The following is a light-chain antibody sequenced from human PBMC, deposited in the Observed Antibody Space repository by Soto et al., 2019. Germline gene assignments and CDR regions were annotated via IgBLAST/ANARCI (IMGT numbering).Light chain of an antibody. J-gene: IGKJ1*01. Sequence: EIMMTQSPATLSVSPGERATLSCRASQRVSSNLAWYQQKPGQAPRLLIYGASTRATGIPARFSGSGSGTEFTLTISSLQSEDFAVYYCQQYNNWPRTFGQGTKV. CDR2: GAS. CDR1: QRVSSN. V-gene: IGKV3-15*01. CDR3: QQYNNWPRT.